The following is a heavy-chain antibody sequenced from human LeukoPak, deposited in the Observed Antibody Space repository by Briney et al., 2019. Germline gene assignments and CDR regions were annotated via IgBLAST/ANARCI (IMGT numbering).Heavy chain of an antibody. D-gene: IGHD3-10*01. CDR3: ARGGSGSYCFDY. CDR2: IGSSSSYI. CDR1: GFTFSSYS. Sequence: GGSLRLSCAASGFTFSSYSMNWVRQAPGKGLEWVSSIGSSSSYIYYADSVKGRFTISRDNAKNSLYLQMNSLRAEDTAVYYCARGGSGSYCFDYWGQGTLVTVSS. V-gene: IGHV3-21*01. J-gene: IGHJ4*02.